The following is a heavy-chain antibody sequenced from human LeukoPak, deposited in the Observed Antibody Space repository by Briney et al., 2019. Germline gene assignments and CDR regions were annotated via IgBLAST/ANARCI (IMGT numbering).Heavy chain of an antibody. Sequence: PSETLSLTCAVFGFPISSGFSWAWIRQSPGKGREWIASISYSATTYYKPSLESRLFISADTSNNQFSVRLTSVTAADTAVYYCARVGAIPGIDPWGQGILVTVSS. D-gene: IGHD3-16*01. CDR1: GFPISSGFS. CDR3: ARVGAIPGIDP. CDR2: ISYSATT. J-gene: IGHJ5*02. V-gene: IGHV4-38-2*01.